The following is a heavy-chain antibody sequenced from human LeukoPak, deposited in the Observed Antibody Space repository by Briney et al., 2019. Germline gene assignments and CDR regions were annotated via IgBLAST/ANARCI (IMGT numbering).Heavy chain of an antibody. J-gene: IGHJ3*02. CDR2: IYYSGST. Sequence: KASDTLSLTCAVSGYSISSSNWWGWIRQPPGKVLEWIGYIYYSGSTYYNPSLESRVTMSLDTSKNQISLNLSSVTAVDTAVYYCARAGPTTAVDAFDIWGLGTKVTVSS. CDR3: ARAGPTTAVDAFDI. V-gene: IGHV4-28*03. D-gene: IGHD1-26*01. CDR1: GYSISSSNW.